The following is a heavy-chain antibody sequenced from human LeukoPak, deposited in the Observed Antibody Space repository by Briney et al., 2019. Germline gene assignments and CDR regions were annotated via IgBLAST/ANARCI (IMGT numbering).Heavy chain of an antibody. D-gene: IGHD2-21*01. J-gene: IGHJ6*03. Sequence: SETLSLTCTVSGGSISSYYWSWIRQPAGKGLEWIGRIYTSGSTNYNPSLKSRVTMSVDTSKNQFSLKLSSVTAADTAVYYCARDVAFPSLVGYYYYMDVWGKGTTVTVSS. CDR2: IYTSGST. CDR1: GGSISSYY. CDR3: ARDVAFPSLVGYYYYMDV. V-gene: IGHV4-4*07.